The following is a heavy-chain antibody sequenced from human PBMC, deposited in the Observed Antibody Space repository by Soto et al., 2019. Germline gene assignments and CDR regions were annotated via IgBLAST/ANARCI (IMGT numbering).Heavy chain of an antibody. CDR1: GFTFSSYS. Sequence: EVQLVESGGGLVQPGGSLRLSCAASGFTFSSYSMNWVRQAPGKGLEWVSYISSSSSTIYYADSVKGRFTISRDNAKNSLYLQRYRLGDEDTAVYYWARRGGAFGGGGYYYYYYGMDVWGQGTTVTVSS. J-gene: IGHJ6*02. V-gene: IGHV3-48*02. CDR3: ARRGGAFGGGGYYYYYYGMDV. CDR2: ISSSSSTI. D-gene: IGHD3-16*01.